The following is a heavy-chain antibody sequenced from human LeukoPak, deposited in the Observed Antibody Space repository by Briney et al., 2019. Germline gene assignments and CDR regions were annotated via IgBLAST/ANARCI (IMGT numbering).Heavy chain of an antibody. J-gene: IGHJ6*03. CDR2: ISYDGSNK. CDR1: GFTFSSYA. CDR3: ARWQTQLWFQYYYYYMDV. Sequence: GGSLRLSCAASGFTFSSYAMHWVRQAPGKGLEWVAVISYDGSNKYYADSVKGRFTISRDNSKNTLYLQMNSLRAEDTAVYYCARWQTQLWFQYYYYYMDVWGKGTTVTVSS. V-gene: IGHV3-30*04. D-gene: IGHD5-18*01.